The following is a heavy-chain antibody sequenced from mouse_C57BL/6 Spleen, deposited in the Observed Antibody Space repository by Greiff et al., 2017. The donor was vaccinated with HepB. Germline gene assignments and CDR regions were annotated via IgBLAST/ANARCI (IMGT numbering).Heavy chain of an antibody. CDR2: IDPSDSET. V-gene: IGHV1-52*01. CDR3: ARRGYYGEAMDY. J-gene: IGHJ4*01. Sequence: VQLQQPGAELVRPGSSVKLSCKASGYTFTSYWMHWVKQRPIQGLEWIGNIDPSDSETHYNQKFKDKATLTADKSSSTAYMQLSSLTSEDSAVYYCARRGYYGEAMDYWGQGTSVTVSS. CDR1: GYTFTSYW. D-gene: IGHD1-1*01.